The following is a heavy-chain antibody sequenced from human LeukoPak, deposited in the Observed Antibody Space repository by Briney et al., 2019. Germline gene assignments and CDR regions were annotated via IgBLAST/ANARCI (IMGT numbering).Heavy chain of an antibody. CDR1: AFTFSSSW. CDR2: IKEDGSEK. CDR3: ARDAGYNRFDY. D-gene: IGHD5-24*01. J-gene: IGHJ4*02. V-gene: IGHV3-7*01. Sequence: GGSLRLSCAASAFTFSSSWMAWVRQAPGKGLEWVVNIKEDGSEKNYVDSVKGRFTISRDNAKNSLYLQMNSLTAEDTAVYYCARDAGYNRFDYWGQGTLVTVSS.